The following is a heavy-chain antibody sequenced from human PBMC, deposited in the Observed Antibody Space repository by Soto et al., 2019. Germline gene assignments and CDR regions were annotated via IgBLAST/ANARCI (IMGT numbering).Heavy chain of an antibody. CDR3: ASLVAYYQALAS. D-gene: IGHD3-16*01. Sequence: PSETLSLTCTVSDGSLSPNYWSWIRQSPGKGLEWIGYIYYAGSTTYNPSLKSRITISLDTSQNEVSLKLSSVTAADTAVYYCASLVAYYQALASWGGGTLVTVP. CDR2: IYYAGST. J-gene: IGHJ5*02. CDR1: DGSLSPNY. V-gene: IGHV4-59*08.